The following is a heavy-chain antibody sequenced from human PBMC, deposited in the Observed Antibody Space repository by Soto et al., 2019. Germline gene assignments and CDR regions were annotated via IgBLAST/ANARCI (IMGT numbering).Heavy chain of an antibody. J-gene: IGHJ5*02. Sequence: ASVKVSCKASGGTFSSYAVSWVRQAPGQGLEWMGGIIPIFGTANYAQKFQGRVTITADESTSTAYMELSSLRSEDTAVYYCAINSGYGYNWFDPWGQGTLVTVSS. CDR3: AINSGYGYNWFDP. CDR2: IIPIFGTA. CDR1: GGTFSSYA. V-gene: IGHV1-69*13. D-gene: IGHD5-12*01.